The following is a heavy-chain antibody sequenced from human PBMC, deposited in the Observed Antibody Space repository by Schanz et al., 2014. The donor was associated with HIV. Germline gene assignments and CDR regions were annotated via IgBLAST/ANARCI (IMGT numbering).Heavy chain of an antibody. D-gene: IGHD2-15*01. V-gene: IGHV1-46*01. CDR3: ARTHYSVVSSRAMDV. CDR2: IKTSGGTT. Sequence: QVQLVQSGAEVKMPGASVKVSCKASGYSFSSYGLSWVRQAPGQGLEWMGMIKTSGGTTTYAQKFQGRVTLTRDTTATTVYMELSSLKSEDTAVYYCARTHYSVVSSRAMDVWGQGTTVTVSS. J-gene: IGHJ6*02. CDR1: GYSFSSYG.